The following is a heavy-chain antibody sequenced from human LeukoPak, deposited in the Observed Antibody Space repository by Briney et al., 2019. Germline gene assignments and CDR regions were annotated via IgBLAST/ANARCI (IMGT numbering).Heavy chain of an antibody. V-gene: IGHV1-2*02. Sequence: ASVKVSCKASGYTFTGYYMHWVRQAPGQGLEWMGWINPNSGGTNYAQKFQGRVTMTRDTSISIAYMELSRLRSDDTAVYYCARLVPAAHYYFDYWGQGTLVTVSS. D-gene: IGHD2-2*01. J-gene: IGHJ4*02. CDR3: ARLVPAAHYYFDY. CDR1: GYTFTGYY. CDR2: INPNSGGT.